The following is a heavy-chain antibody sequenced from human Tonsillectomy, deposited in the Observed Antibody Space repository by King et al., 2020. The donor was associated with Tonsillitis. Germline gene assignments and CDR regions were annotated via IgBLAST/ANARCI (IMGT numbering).Heavy chain of an antibody. Sequence: VQLVESGGDLVQPGGSLRLSCSASGFTFSDYAMHWVRQAPGKGLEYVSAISDNGGITYSADSVKGRFTISRDNSKNTLYLQVSSLRPEDTAVYYCTTTAHWGQGTLVTVSS. J-gene: IGHJ4*02. CDR1: GFTFSDYA. V-gene: IGHV3-64D*06. CDR3: TTTAH. CDR2: ISDNGGIT. D-gene: IGHD1-14*01.